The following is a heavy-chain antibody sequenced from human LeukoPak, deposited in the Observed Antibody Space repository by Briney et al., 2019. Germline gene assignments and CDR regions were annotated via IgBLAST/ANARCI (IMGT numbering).Heavy chain of an antibody. CDR1: GFTFKNYA. Sequence: GGSLRLSCAASGFTFKNYAMSWVRQTPGMGLEWVSAISDNDGSTYYTDSVKGRFTISRDNSKDTVYLQMNNLRAADTALYFWVRHVSYIPFWGQGGLVTVSS. J-gene: IGHJ1*01. CDR2: ISDNDGST. D-gene: IGHD1-26*01. V-gene: IGHV3-23*01. CDR3: VRHVSYIPF.